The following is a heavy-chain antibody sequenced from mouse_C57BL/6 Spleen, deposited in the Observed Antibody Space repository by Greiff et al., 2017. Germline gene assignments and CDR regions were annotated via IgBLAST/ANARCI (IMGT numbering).Heavy chain of an antibody. D-gene: IGHD2-4*01. CDR3: ARNYYDYDAYVDY. J-gene: IGHJ2*01. CDR2: IYIGNGYT. V-gene: IGHV1-58*01. Sequence: EVQGVESGAELVRPGSSVKMSCKTSGYTFTSYGINWVKQRPGQGLEWIGYIYIGNGYTEYNEKFKGKATLTSDTSSSTAYMQLSSLTSEDSAIYFCARNYYDYDAYVDYWGQGTTLTVSS. CDR1: GYTFTSYG.